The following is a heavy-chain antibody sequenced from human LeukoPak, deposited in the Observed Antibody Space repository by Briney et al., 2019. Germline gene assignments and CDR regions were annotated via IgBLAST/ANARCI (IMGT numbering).Heavy chain of an antibody. D-gene: IGHD2-15*01. CDR2: ISYDGSNK. V-gene: IGHV3-30-3*01. CDR1: GFTFSSYA. CDR3: AKGGLLNSYNDY. Sequence: LPGRSLRLSCAASGFTFSSYAMHWVRQAPGKGLEWVAVISYDGSNKYYADSVKGRFTISRDNSKNTLYLQMNSLRAEDTAVYYCAKGGLLNSYNDYWGQGTLVTVSS. J-gene: IGHJ4*02.